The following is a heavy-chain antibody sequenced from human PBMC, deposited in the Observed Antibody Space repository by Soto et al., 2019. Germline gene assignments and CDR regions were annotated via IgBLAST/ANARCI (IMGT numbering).Heavy chain of an antibody. CDR1: GFTFNRYW. V-gene: IGHV3-7*04. Sequence: EVQLVESGGGLVQPGGSLRLSCAASGFTFNRYWMKWVRQAPGRGLEWMGNINQDGSEKHYVDSVKGRFTISRDNAKESVYLQMNSLKAEDTAMYYCARGGYDYSNPFDYWGQGTLVTDYS. J-gene: IGHJ4*02. D-gene: IGHD4-4*01. CDR2: INQDGSEK. CDR3: ARGGYDYSNPFDY.